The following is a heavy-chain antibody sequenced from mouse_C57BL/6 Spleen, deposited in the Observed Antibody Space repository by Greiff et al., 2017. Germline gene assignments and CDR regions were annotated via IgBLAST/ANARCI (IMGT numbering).Heavy chain of an antibody. V-gene: IGHV1-15*01. J-gene: IGHJ4*01. Sequence: VQLQQSGAELVRPGASVTLSCKASGYTFTDYEMHWVKQTPVHGLEWIGAIDPETGGTAYNQKFKGKAILTADKYSSTAYMELRSLTSEDSAVYYCSNWDGCYYAMDYWCQGTSVTVSS. CDR2: IDPETGGT. CDR3: SNWDGCYYAMDY. CDR1: GYTFTDYE. D-gene: IGHD4-1*02.